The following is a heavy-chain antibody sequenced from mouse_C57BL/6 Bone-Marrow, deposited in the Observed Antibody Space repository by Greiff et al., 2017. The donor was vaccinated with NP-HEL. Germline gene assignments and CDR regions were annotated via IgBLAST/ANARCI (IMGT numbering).Heavy chain of an antibody. CDR1: GFTFSSYA. CDR3: TRDQRGYAMDY. V-gene: IGHV5-9-1*02. J-gene: IGHJ4*01. CDR2: ISSGGDYI. Sequence: EVQVVESGAGLVKPGGSLKLSCAASGFTFSSYAMSWVRQTPEKRLEWVAYISSGGDYIYYADTVKGRFTISRDNARNTLNLQMSSLKSEDTAMYYCTRDQRGYAMDYWGQGTSVTVSS.